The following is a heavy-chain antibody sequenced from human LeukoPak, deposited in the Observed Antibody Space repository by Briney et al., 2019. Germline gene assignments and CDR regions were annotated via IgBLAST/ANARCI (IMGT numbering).Heavy chain of an antibody. V-gene: IGHV3-30*02. CDR3: ARAMNDYGRPTDAFDI. J-gene: IGHJ3*02. CDR2: IRYDGSNK. D-gene: IGHD4-17*01. Sequence: GGSLRLSCVASGFTFSSYGMHWVRQAPGKGLEWVAFIRYDGSNKYYADSVKGRFTISRDNSKNTLYLQMNSLRAEDTAVYYCARAMNDYGRPTDAFDIWGQGTMVTVSS. CDR1: GFTFSSYG.